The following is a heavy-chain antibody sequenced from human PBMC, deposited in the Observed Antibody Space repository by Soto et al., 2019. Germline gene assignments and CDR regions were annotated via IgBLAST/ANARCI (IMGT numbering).Heavy chain of an antibody. Sequence: QVQLQESGPGLVKPSQTLSLTCTVSGGSISSGGYYWSWIRQHPGKGLEWIGYIYYSGNTYYNPSLKSRVTVSVDTAKNQFSLTLSSVTAADTAVYYCARDGRWSSGSTGMDVWGQGTTVTVSS. D-gene: IGHD6-19*01. CDR2: IYYSGNT. CDR3: ARDGRWSSGSTGMDV. J-gene: IGHJ6*02. CDR1: GGSISSGGYY. V-gene: IGHV4-31*03.